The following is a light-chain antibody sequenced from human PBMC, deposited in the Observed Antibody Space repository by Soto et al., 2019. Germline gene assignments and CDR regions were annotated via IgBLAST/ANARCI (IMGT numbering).Light chain of an antibody. V-gene: IGLV7-46*01. CDR1: TGAVTSGHY. CDR2: ETR. Sequence: QAVVTQEPSLTVSPGGTVTLTCGSSTGAVTSGHYPYRFQQRPGQAPRTLIYETRSRHSWIPDRFSGSLLGGKAALTLSGAQPEDEAEYFCLLSYGGVRVFGGGTKLTVL. CDR3: LLSYGGVRV. J-gene: IGLJ3*02.